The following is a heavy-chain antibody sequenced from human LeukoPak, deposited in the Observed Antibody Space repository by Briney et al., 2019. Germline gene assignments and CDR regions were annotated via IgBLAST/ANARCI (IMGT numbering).Heavy chain of an antibody. Sequence: GVSLRPSCAVSGLTFKTYSMNWVRQAPGKGLEWVSFISTSSTYIDCADSVRGRFTISRDNAKNSLYLQINSLRVEDTAVYYCATTSTSCLDNWGQGTLVTVSS. CDR2: ISTSSTYI. CDR3: ATTSTSCLDN. J-gene: IGHJ4*02. D-gene: IGHD2-2*01. V-gene: IGHV3-21*01. CDR1: GLTFKTYS.